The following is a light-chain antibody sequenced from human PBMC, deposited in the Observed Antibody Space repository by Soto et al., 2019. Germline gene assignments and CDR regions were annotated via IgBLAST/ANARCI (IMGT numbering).Light chain of an antibody. J-gene: IGLJ1*01. CDR3: AAWDDGLNGSV. Sequence: QSGLTQPPSASGTPGQTVTVSCSGSSSNIGSYTVNWYQQLPGTAPKLVIYSNHRRPSGVPDRFSGSKSGTSASLAISGLQSEDEADYYCAAWDDGLNGSVFGSGTKLTVL. V-gene: IGLV1-44*01. CDR1: SSNIGSYT. CDR2: SNH.